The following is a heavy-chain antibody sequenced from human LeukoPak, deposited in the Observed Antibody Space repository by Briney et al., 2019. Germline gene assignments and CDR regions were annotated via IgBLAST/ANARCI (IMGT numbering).Heavy chain of an antibody. Sequence: SETLSLTCALSGGSISTITPFWGWIRQPPGKGLEWIGRIHYSGSTFYNPSLKSRVTMSIDTSKNQFSLRLTSVTAVDTAIYYCARHGSTDYFDFWGQGTLVTVSS. D-gene: IGHD1-14*01. V-gene: IGHV4-39*01. J-gene: IGHJ4*02. CDR1: GGSISTITPF. CDR3: ARHGSTDYFDF. CDR2: IHYSGST.